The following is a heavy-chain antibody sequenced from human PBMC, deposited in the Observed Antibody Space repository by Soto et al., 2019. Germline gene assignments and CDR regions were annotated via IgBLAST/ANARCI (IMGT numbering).Heavy chain of an antibody. D-gene: IGHD6-13*01. J-gene: IGHJ5*02. CDR2: ISSSSSTI. CDR1: GFTFSSYS. Sequence: PGGSLRLSCAASGFTFSSYSMNRVRQAPGKGLEWVSYISSSSSTIYYADSVKGRFTISRDNAKNSLYLQMNSLRAEDTAVYYCARGGYSSSWYVRWFDPWGQGTLVTVSS. V-gene: IGHV3-48*01. CDR3: ARGGYSSSWYVRWFDP.